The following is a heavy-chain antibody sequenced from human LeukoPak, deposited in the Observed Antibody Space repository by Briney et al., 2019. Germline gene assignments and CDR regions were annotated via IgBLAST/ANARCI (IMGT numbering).Heavy chain of an antibody. CDR2: IFYSGGT. CDR3: ARADIVVVPNWFDP. V-gene: IGHV4-39*07. J-gene: IGHJ5*02. D-gene: IGHD2-2*01. CDR1: GGSISGSSYY. Sequence: PSETLSLTCTVSGGSISGSSYYWGWIRQPPGKGLEWIGSIFYSGGTFYNPSLKSRVTLSVDTSKNQFSLNLSSVTAADTAVYYCARADIVVVPNWFDPWGQGTLVTVSS.